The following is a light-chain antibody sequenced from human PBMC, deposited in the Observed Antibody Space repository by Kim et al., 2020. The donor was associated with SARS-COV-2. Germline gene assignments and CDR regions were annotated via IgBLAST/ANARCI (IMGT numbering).Light chain of an antibody. CDR1: SLRSYY. J-gene: IGLJ2*01. CDR2: CAN. Sequence: SSELTQDPAVSVALGQTVRITCQGDSLRSYYASWYQQKPGQAPVLVVYCANNRPSGIPDRFSGSRSGNTASLTVTGAQAEDEADYYCNSRDSSGNQVVFGGGTQLTVL. CDR3: NSRDSSGNQVV. V-gene: IGLV3-19*01.